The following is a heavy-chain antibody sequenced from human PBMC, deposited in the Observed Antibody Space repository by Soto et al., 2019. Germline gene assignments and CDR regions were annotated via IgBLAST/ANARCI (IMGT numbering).Heavy chain of an antibody. CDR1: GGSISSYY. CDR3: ARARFGELFRRGFWFDP. CDR2: IYYSGST. V-gene: IGHV4-59*01. J-gene: IGHJ5*02. D-gene: IGHD3-10*01. Sequence: SETLSLTCTVSGGSISSYYWSWIRQPPGKGLEWIGYIYYSGSTNYNPSLKSRVTISVDTSKNQFSLKLSSVTAADTAVYYCARARFGELFRRGFWFDPWGQGTLVTVSS.